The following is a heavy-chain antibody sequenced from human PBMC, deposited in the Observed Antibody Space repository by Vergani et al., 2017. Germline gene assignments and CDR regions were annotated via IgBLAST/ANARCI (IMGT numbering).Heavy chain of an antibody. J-gene: IGHJ6*02. D-gene: IGHD6-13*01. CDR1: GGSISSSSYY. CDR2: IYTSGST. V-gene: IGHV4-39*07. CDR3: ARAVGAAAGTGAYYYYGMDV. Sequence: QLQLQESGPGLVKPSETLSLTCTVSGGSISSSSYYWGWIRQPPGKGLEWIGSIYTSGSTNYNPSLKSRVTISVDTSKNQFSLKLSSVTAADTAVYYCARAVGAAAGTGAYYYYGMDVWGQGTTVTVSS.